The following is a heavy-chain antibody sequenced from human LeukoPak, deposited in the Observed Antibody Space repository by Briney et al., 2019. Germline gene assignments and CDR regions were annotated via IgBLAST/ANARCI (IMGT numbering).Heavy chain of an antibody. V-gene: IGHV4-59*01. CDR2: IYYSGNT. Sequence: PSEALSLTCTVSGGSISSYYWSWIRQPPGKGLEWIGYIYYSGNTYYNPSLKCRVTISVDTSKNQFSLKVNSVTAADTAVYYCARTKPLDPFDFWGQGTLVTVSS. CDR3: ARTKPLDPFDF. J-gene: IGHJ3*01. CDR1: GGSISSYY.